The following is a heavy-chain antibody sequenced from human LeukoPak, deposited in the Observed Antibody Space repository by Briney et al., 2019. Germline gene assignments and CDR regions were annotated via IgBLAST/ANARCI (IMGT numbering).Heavy chain of an antibody. CDR1: GGSISSYY. Sequence: PSETLSLTCTVSGGSISSYYWSWIRQPPGKGLEWIGYIYYNGSTKYNPSLKSRVTISLDTSKNQFSLKLRSVTAADTAVYYCARDKVAGHNWFDPWGQGTLVTVSS. V-gene: IGHV4-59*01. J-gene: IGHJ5*02. CDR2: IYYNGST. D-gene: IGHD6-19*01. CDR3: ARDKVAGHNWFDP.